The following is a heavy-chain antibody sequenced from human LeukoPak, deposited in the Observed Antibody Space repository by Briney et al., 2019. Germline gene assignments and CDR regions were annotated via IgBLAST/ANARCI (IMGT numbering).Heavy chain of an antibody. CDR2: ISGSGGST. D-gene: IGHD3-22*01. CDR3: AKGYRPMIVVVITPDAFDI. Sequence: PGGSLRLSCAASGFTFSSYAMSWVRQAPGKGLEWVSAISGSGGSTYYADSVKGRFTISRDNSKNTLYLQMNSLRAEDTAVYCCAKGYRPMIVVVITPDAFDIWGQGTMVTVSS. V-gene: IGHV3-23*01. CDR1: GFTFSSYA. J-gene: IGHJ3*02.